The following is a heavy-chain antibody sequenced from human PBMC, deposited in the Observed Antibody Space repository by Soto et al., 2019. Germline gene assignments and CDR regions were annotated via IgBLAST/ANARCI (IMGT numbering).Heavy chain of an antibody. CDR3: ATKLTFGGVSDF. Sequence: EVQLLESGGGLVQPGGSLRLSCAASGFTFRNYGMNWVRQAPGKALEWVSTISGSGDNAYYADSVKGRFTISRDNSRNRLYLEMNRLRGEDTAIYYCATKLTFGGVSDFWGQGTLVTVSS. CDR2: ISGSGDNA. J-gene: IGHJ4*02. CDR1: GFTFRNYG. V-gene: IGHV3-23*01. D-gene: IGHD3-16*01.